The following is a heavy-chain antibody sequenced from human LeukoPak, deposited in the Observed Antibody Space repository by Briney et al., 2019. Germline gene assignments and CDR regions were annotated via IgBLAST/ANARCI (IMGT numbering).Heavy chain of an antibody. D-gene: IGHD6-6*01. CDR2: ISWDGGST. Sequence: PGGSLRLSCAASGFTFDDYAMHWVRQAPGKGLEWVSLISWDGGSTYYADSVKGRFTISRDNSKTSLYLHLNSLRAEATALYYCAKAGEYSSSSLGENYYYYMDVWGKGTTVTVSS. CDR1: GFTFDDYA. V-gene: IGHV3-43D*03. CDR3: AKAGEYSSSSLGENYYYYMDV. J-gene: IGHJ6*03.